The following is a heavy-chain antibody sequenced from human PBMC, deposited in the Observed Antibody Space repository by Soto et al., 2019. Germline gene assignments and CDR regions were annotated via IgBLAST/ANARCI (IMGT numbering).Heavy chain of an antibody. J-gene: IGHJ6*02. D-gene: IGHD6-13*01. CDR1: GFTFSSYG. CDR3: AGPVAAAGTSYYYYGMDV. Sequence: PGGLLRLSCAACGFTFSSYGMHWVRQAPGKGLEWVAVIWYDGSNKYYADSVKGRFTISRDNSKNTLYLQMNSLRAEDTAVYYCAGPVAAAGTSYYYYGMDVWGQGTTVTVSS. V-gene: IGHV3-33*01. CDR2: IWYDGSNK.